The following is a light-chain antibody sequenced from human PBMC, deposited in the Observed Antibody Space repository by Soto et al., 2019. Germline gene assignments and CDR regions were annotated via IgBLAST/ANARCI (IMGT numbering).Light chain of an antibody. J-gene: IGLJ1*01. V-gene: IGLV2-14*01. CDR1: SSDIGTYDH. Sequence: QSALTQPASVSGSPGQSITISCSGTSSDIGTYDHVAWFQQFPGKTPKLVSYSVSDWPSGVSYRFSGSKSGNTASLTISGLQADDEADYYCISYTVSRSYVFGTGTKVTVL. CDR3: ISYTVSRSYV. CDR2: SVS.